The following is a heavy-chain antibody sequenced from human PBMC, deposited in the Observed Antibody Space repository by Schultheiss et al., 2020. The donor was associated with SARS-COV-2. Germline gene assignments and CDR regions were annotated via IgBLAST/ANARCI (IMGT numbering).Heavy chain of an antibody. D-gene: IGHD2-15*01. CDR2: IYYSGST. CDR3: ASTSDIVVAVATA. V-gene: IGHV4-31*03. J-gene: IGHJ1*01. Sequence: SETLSLTCTVSGGSINSGGYYWSWIRQHPGKGLEWIGYIYYSGSTYYNPSLKSRVTISVDTSKNQFSLKLSSVTAADTAVYYCASTSDIVVAVATAWGQGTLVTVSS. CDR1: GGSINSGGYY.